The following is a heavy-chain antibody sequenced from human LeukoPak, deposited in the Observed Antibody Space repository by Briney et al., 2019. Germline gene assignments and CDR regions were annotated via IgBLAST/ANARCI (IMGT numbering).Heavy chain of an antibody. Sequence: GGSLRLSCAASGFTFSSYAMSWVRQAPGKGLEWVSAISGSGGSTYYADSVKGRFTISRDNSKNTLYLQMNSLKTEDTAVYYCTRRSSDDSSGYYVHWGQGTLVTVSS. V-gene: IGHV3-23*01. D-gene: IGHD3-22*01. CDR3: TRRSSDDSSGYYVH. J-gene: IGHJ4*02. CDR2: ISGSGGST. CDR1: GFTFSSYA.